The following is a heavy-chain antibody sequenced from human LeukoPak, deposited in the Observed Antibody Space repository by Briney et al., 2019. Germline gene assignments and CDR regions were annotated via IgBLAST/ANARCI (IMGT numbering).Heavy chain of an antibody. CDR2: IYYSGST. J-gene: IGHJ5*02. D-gene: IGHD6-6*01. V-gene: IGHV4-39*07. Sequence: PSETLSLTCTVSGGSISSSSYYWGWIRQPPGKGLEWIGSIYYSGSTYYNPSLKSRVTISVDTSKNQFSLKLSSVTAADTAVYYCAGEYSSFNSQYNWFDPWGQGTLVTVSS. CDR3: AGEYSSFNSQYNWFDP. CDR1: GGSISSSSYY.